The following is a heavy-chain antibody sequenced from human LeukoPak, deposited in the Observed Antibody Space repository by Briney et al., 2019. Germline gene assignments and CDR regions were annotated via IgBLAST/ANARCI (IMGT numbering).Heavy chain of an antibody. CDR1: GGTFSSYA. D-gene: IGHD4-11*01. CDR2: IIPILGIA. CDR3: ARSRTVTTALDY. Sequence: ASVKVSCKASGGTFSSYAISWVRQAPGQGLEWMGRIIPILGIANYAQKFQGRVTITADKSTSTAYMELSSLRSEDTAVYYCARSRTVTTALDYWGQGTLVTVSS. J-gene: IGHJ4*02. V-gene: IGHV1-69*04.